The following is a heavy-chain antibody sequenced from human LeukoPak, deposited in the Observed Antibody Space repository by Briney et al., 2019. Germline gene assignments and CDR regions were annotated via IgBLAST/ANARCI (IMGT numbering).Heavy chain of an antibody. Sequence: GGSLRLSCAASGFTVSSNFVSWVRQAPGKGLEWVSVMYSGGSAYYADSVKGRFTISRDNSMNTLYLQMNSLRAEDTAVYYCARLSNSSWYGHWGQGTLVTVSS. D-gene: IGHD2/OR15-2a*01. V-gene: IGHV3-53*01. J-gene: IGHJ5*02. CDR2: MYSGGSA. CDR1: GFTVSSNF. CDR3: ARLSNSSWYGH.